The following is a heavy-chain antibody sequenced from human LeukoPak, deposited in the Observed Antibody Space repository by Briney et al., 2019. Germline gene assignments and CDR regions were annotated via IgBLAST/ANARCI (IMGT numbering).Heavy chain of an antibody. J-gene: IGHJ4*02. CDR3: ARTLRGYCSGGSCSD. V-gene: IGHV4-61*02. Sequence: SQTLSLTCTVSGGSISSGSYYWSWIRQPAGTGLEWIGRIYTSGSTNYNPSLKSRVTISVDTSKNQFSLKLSSVTAADTAVYYCARTLRGYCSGGSCSDWGQGTLVTVSS. CDR1: GGSISSGSYY. D-gene: IGHD2-15*01. CDR2: IYTSGST.